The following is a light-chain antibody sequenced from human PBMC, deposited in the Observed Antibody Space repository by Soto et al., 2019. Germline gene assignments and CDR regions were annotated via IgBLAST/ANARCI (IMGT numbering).Light chain of an antibody. CDR2: DVT. CDR1: SSDVGAHNY. CDR3: SSYRSSTSYV. Sequence: QSALTQPASVSGSPGQSITISCTGTSSDVGAHNYVSWYQQHPGKAPKLMIYDVTNRPSGVSTRFSGSKSDNTASLTISGLQAEDEADYYCSSYRSSTSYVFGTGTKLTVL. J-gene: IGLJ1*01. V-gene: IGLV2-14*03.